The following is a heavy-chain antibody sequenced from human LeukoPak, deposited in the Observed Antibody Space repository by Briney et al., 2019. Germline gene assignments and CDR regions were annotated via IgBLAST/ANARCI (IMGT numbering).Heavy chain of an antibody. Sequence: GASVKVSCKVSGYTLTELSMHWVRQAPGKGLEWMGGFDPEDGETIYAQKFQGRVTMTEDTSTDTAYMELSSLRSEDTAVYYCARDPGGVQLLHSNDYGMDVWGQGTTVTVSS. J-gene: IGHJ6*02. CDR2: FDPEDGET. CDR3: ARDPGGVQLLHSNDYGMDV. V-gene: IGHV1-24*01. CDR1: GYTLTELS. D-gene: IGHD2-2*01.